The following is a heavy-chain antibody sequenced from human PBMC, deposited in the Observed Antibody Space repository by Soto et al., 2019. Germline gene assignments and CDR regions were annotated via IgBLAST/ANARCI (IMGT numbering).Heavy chain of an antibody. CDR3: AKDNCISTSSYRRYNWFDP. D-gene: IGHD2-2*01. CDR1: GFTFSSYG. V-gene: IGHV3-30*18. Sequence: QVQLVESGGGVVQPGRSLRLSCAASGFTFSSYGMHWVRQAPGKGLEWVAVISHDGSNKYYGDFVKGRFTISRDNSKNTLYLQMNRLRAEDTAVYYCAKDNCISTSSYRRYNWFDPWGQGTLVTVSS. J-gene: IGHJ5*02. CDR2: ISHDGSNK.